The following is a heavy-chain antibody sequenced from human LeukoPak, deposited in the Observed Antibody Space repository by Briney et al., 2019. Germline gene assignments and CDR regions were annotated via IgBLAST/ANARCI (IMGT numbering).Heavy chain of an antibody. CDR3: AKGAGYGDLGYFYYMDV. CDR1: GFTFSTYG. CDR2: IRYDGSDK. Sequence: GGSLRLSCAASGFTFSTYGMHWVRQPPGKGLEWVAFIRYDGSDKYYVDSVKGRFTISRDNSRNTLYLQMNSPRAEDTAVYYCAKGAGYGDLGYFYYMDVWGKGTTVTVSS. D-gene: IGHD4-17*01. J-gene: IGHJ6*03. V-gene: IGHV3-30*02.